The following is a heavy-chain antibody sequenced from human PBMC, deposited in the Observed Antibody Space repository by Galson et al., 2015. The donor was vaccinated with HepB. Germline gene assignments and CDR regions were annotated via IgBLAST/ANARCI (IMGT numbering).Heavy chain of an antibody. CDR1: GFTFSDYY. CDR3: ASAEVGPRGSYSGYGD. V-gene: IGHV3-11*06. J-gene: IGHJ4*02. D-gene: IGHD5-12*01. CDR2: ISSSSSYT. Sequence: SLRLSCAASGFTFSDYYMSWIRQAPGKGLEWVSYISSSSSYTNYADSVKGRFTIPRDNAKNSLYLQMNSLRAEDTAVYYCASAEVGPRGSYSGYGDWGQGTLVTVSS.